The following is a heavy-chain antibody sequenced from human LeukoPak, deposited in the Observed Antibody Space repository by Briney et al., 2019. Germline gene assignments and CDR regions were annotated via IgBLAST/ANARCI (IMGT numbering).Heavy chain of an antibody. CDR3: ARDMYGDLFEEGFDY. D-gene: IGHD4-17*01. J-gene: IGHJ4*02. Sequence: SVKVSCKASGGTFSSYAISWVRQAPGQGLEWMGGIIPIFGTANYAQKFQGRVTITTDESTSTAYMELSSLRSEDTAVYYCARDMYGDLFEEGFDYWAREPWSPSPQ. CDR2: IIPIFGTA. V-gene: IGHV1-69*05. CDR1: GGTFSSYA.